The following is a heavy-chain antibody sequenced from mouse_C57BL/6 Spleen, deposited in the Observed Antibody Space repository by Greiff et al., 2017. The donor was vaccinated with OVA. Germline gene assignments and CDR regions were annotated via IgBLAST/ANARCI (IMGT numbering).Heavy chain of an antibody. Sequence: VQLVESGPELVKPGASVKISCKASGYAFSSSWMNWVKQRPGKGLEWIGRIYPGDGDTNYNGKFKGKATLTADKSSSTAYMQLSSLTSEDSAVYFCAREELGQGDYAMDYWGQGTSVTVSS. D-gene: IGHD4-1*01. CDR1: GYAFSSSW. J-gene: IGHJ4*01. CDR3: AREELGQGDYAMDY. CDR2: IYPGDGDT. V-gene: IGHV1-82*01.